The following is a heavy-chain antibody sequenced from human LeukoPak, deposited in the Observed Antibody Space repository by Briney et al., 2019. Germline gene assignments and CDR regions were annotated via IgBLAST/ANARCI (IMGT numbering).Heavy chain of an antibody. CDR3: TRGPFLIGNAYNWFDP. CDR2: VNCDNENT. J-gene: IGHJ5*02. CDR1: GYTFTSFD. Sequence: ASVTVSCKTSGYTFTSFDINWVRHTTGHGPEWMGWVNCDNENTRYARKFQGRVAITRDTSTRTVYLELNNLSSDDTAMYYCTRGPFLIGNAYNWFDPWGQGTLVTVSS. V-gene: IGHV1-8*03. D-gene: IGHD1-20*01.